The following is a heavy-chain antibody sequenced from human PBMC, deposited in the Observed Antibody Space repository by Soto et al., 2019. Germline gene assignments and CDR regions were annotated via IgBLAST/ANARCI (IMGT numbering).Heavy chain of an antibody. CDR3: ARYGRNYDILTGYYSPYYYYMDV. CDR2: IYPGDSDT. CDR1: GYSLTSYW. D-gene: IGHD3-9*01. V-gene: IGHV5-51*01. J-gene: IGHJ6*03. Sequence: PGESLKISCKGSGYSLTSYWIGWVRQMPGKGLEWMGIIYPGDSDTRYSPSFQGQVTISADKSISTAYLQWSSLKASDTAMYYCARYGRNYDILTGYYSPYYYYMDVWGKGTTVTVSS.